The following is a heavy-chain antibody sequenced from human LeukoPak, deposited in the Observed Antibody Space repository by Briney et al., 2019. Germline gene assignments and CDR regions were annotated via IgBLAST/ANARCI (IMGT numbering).Heavy chain of an antibody. J-gene: IGHJ5*02. V-gene: IGHV3-7*01. CDR3: ARHIVVVPAAKVGWFDP. D-gene: IGHD2-2*01. CDR1: GFTFSSYW. Sequence: GGSLRLSCVASGFTFSSYWMSWVRQAPGKGLEWVANIKQDGSEKYYVDSVKGRFTISRDNAKNSLYLQMNNLRAEDTAVYYCARHIVVVPAAKVGWFDPWGQGTLVTVSS. CDR2: IKQDGSEK.